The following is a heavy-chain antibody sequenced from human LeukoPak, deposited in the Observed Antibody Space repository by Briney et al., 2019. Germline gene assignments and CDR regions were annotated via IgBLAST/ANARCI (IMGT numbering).Heavy chain of an antibody. CDR3: ATLTVRGVINI. CDR2: IQGKTDGGTT. D-gene: IGHD3-10*01. Sequence: GGSLRLSCAASRFTFSNTCMNWVRQAPGKGLEWVGRIQGKTDGGTTEYAAPVKGRFTISRDDSKTTLYLQMNSLKTEDTAVYYCATLTVRGVINIWGQGTLVTVSS. V-gene: IGHV3-15*01. J-gene: IGHJ4*02. CDR1: RFTFSNTC.